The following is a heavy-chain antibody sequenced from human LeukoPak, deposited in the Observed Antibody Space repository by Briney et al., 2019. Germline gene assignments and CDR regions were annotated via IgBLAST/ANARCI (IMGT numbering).Heavy chain of an antibody. CDR1: GGSISSYY. Sequence: PSETLSLTCTVSGGSISSYYWSWIRQPPGKGLEWIGYIYYSGSTSYNPSLKSRVTISVDTSKNQFSLKLSSVTAADTAVYYCAGRGYSYGYDYWGQGTLVTVSS. D-gene: IGHD5-18*01. J-gene: IGHJ4*02. CDR3: AGRGYSYGYDY. V-gene: IGHV4-59*01. CDR2: IYYSGST.